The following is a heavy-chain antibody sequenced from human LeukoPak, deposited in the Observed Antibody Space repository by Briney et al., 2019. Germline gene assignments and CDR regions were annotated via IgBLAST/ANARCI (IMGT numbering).Heavy chain of an antibody. Sequence: PGGSLRLSCAASGFTFSSYAMSWVRQAPGKGLEWVSAISGSGGSTYYADSVKGRFTISRDNSKNTLYLQMNSLRAEDTAVYYCATKRDILTGYLPLDYWGQGTLVTVSS. CDR1: GFTFSSYA. D-gene: IGHD3-9*01. CDR2: ISGSGGST. CDR3: ATKRDILTGYLPLDY. J-gene: IGHJ4*02. V-gene: IGHV3-23*01.